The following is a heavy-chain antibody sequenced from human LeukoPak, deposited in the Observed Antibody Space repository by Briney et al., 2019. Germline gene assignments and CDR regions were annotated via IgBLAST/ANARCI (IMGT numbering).Heavy chain of an antibody. CDR3: ARGTLNIPGEHGAFDY. CDR2: ISGSNSYI. J-gene: IGHJ4*02. V-gene: IGHV3-21*01. CDR1: GFTFSTFA. Sequence: PGGSLRLSCAASGFTFSTFAMHWVRLSPGKGLEWVSSISGSNSYIYYADSLKGRFTVSRHNARNSLYLQMNSLRADDTAVYYCARGTLNIPGEHGAFDYWGQGTLVTVSS. D-gene: IGHD1-14*01.